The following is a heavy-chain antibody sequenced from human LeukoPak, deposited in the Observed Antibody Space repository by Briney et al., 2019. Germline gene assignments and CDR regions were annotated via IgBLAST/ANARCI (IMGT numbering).Heavy chain of an antibody. J-gene: IGHJ4*02. CDR2: ISGSGGST. Sequence: GGSLRLSCAASGFTFSNYAMSWVRQALGKGLEWVSAISGSGGSTYYADSVKGRFTISRDNSKNTLYLQMNSLRAEDTAVYYCAKYCSGGSCYLDYWGQGTLVTVSS. V-gene: IGHV3-23*01. CDR1: GFTFSNYA. CDR3: AKYCSGGSCYLDY. D-gene: IGHD2-15*01.